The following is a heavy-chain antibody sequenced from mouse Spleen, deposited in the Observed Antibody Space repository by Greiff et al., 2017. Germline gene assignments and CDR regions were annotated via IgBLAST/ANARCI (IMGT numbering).Heavy chain of an antibody. CDR2: IWSGGST. Sequence: QVQLQQSGPGLVQPSQSLSITCTVSGFSLTSYGVHWVRQSPGKGLEWLGVIWSGGSTDYNAAFISRLSISKDNSKSQVFFKMNSLQANDTAIYYCAPSYYRYDGGAYWGQGTLVTVSA. CDR1: GFSLTSYG. V-gene: IGHV2-2*02. CDR3: APSYYRYDGGAY. J-gene: IGHJ3*01. D-gene: IGHD2-14*01.